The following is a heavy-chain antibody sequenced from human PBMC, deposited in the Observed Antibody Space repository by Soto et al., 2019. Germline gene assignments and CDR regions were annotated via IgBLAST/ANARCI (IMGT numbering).Heavy chain of an antibody. CDR1: GYTFTSYG. CDR2: SSAYNGNT. D-gene: IGHD3-3*01. V-gene: IGHV1-18*04. Sequence: GASVKVSCKASGYTFTSYGISWVRQAPGQGLEWMGWSSAYNGNTNYAQKLQGRVTMTTDTSTSTAYMELRSLRSDDTAVYYCARGVQYYDFWSGYRRELLGRLYYYGMDVWGQGTTVTVSS. J-gene: IGHJ6*02. CDR3: ARGVQYYDFWSGYRRELLGRLYYYGMDV.